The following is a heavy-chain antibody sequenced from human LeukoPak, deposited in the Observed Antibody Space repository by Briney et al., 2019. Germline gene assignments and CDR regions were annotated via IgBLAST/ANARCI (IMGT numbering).Heavy chain of an antibody. Sequence: KPGGSLRLSCAASGFTFSSYAMHWVRQAPGKGLEWVAVISYDGSNKYYADSVKGRFTISRDNSKNTLNLQMNSLRAEDTAVYYCARDLGQYYDTSDNWFDPWGQGTLVTVSS. CDR2: ISYDGSNK. D-gene: IGHD3-22*01. J-gene: IGHJ5*02. CDR3: ARDLGQYYDTSDNWFDP. CDR1: GFTFSSYA. V-gene: IGHV3-30*04.